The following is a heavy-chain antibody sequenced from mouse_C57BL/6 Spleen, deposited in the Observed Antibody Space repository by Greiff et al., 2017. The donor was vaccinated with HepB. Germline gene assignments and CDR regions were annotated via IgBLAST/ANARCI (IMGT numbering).Heavy chain of an antibody. J-gene: IGHJ2*01. Sequence: VKLMESGAELARPGASVKLSCKASGYTFTSYGISWVKQRTGQGLEWIGEIYPRSGNTYYNEKFKGKATLTADKSSSTAYMELRSLTSEDSAVYFGARRGGPDGGNYWGQGTTLTVSS. CDR3: ARRGGPDGGNY. CDR2: IYPRSGNT. CDR1: GYTFTSYG. V-gene: IGHV1-81*01.